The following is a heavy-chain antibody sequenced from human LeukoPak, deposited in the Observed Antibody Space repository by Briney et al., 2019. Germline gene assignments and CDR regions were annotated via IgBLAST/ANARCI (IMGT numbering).Heavy chain of an antibody. CDR1: GGSISSSSYY. Sequence: PSETLSLTCTVSGGSISSSSYYWGWIRQPPGKELQWIASVYYSGRTNYSPSLKSRVTISVDTSEKQFSLQLNSVTAADTAVYFCAREDYYNSGGYYLDYWGQGTLVTVSS. J-gene: IGHJ4*02. CDR2: VYYSGRT. D-gene: IGHD3-22*01. V-gene: IGHV4-39*02. CDR3: AREDYYNSGGYYLDY.